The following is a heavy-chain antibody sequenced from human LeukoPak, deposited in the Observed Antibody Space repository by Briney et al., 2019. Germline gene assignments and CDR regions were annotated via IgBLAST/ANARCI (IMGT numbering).Heavy chain of an antibody. CDR3: AITVAGNADY. CDR1: GCTFSSYS. D-gene: IGHD6-19*01. J-gene: IGHJ4*02. V-gene: IGHV3-21*01. CDR2: ISSSSSYI. Sequence: PGGSLRLSCAASGCTFSSYSMNWVRQAPGKGLEWVSSISSSSSYISYTDSVKGRFTISRDNAKNSLYLQMNSLRAEGTAVYYCAITVAGNADYWGQGTLVTVSS.